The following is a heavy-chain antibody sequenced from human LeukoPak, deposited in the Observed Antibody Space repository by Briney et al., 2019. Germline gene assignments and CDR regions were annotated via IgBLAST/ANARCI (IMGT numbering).Heavy chain of an antibody. J-gene: IGHJ2*01. D-gene: IGHD6-13*01. CDR3: AVYSSSWYRYFDL. CDR1: GGSISSSSYY. Sequence: SETLSLTCTVSGGSISSSSYYWGWIRQPPGKGLEWIGSIYYSGSTYYNPSLKSRVTISVDTSKNQFPLKLSSVTAADTAVYYCAVYSSSWYRYFDLWGRGTLVTVSS. CDR2: IYYSGST. V-gene: IGHV4-39*01.